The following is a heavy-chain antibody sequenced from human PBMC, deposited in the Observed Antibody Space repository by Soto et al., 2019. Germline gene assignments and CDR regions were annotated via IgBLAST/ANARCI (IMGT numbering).Heavy chain of an antibody. CDR3: ARELHGGSYGMDV. Sequence: PGGSLRLSCTASGFTFSTYGRHWVRQAPGKGLEWVGLISYDGSYKYYAGSVKGRFTMSRDNSRNTVFLQMNSLSAGDTAVYYCARELHGGSYGMDVWGQGTTVTVSS. CDR2: ISYDGSYK. CDR1: GFTFSTYG. J-gene: IGHJ6*02. V-gene: IGHV3-30*03.